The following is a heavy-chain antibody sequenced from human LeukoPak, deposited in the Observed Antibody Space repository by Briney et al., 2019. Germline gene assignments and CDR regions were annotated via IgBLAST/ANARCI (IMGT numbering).Heavy chain of an antibody. V-gene: IGHV4-4*02. CDR1: GGSISSRNW. CDR3: ARASHDYGDYSHFDY. D-gene: IGHD4-17*01. CDR2: IYHSGST. Sequence: SETLSLTCAVSGGSISSRNWWSWVRQPPGKGLEWIGEIYHSGSTNYNPSLKTRVTISVDKSKNQFSLRLSSVTAADTAVYYCARASHDYGDYSHFDYWGQGTLVTVSS. J-gene: IGHJ4*02.